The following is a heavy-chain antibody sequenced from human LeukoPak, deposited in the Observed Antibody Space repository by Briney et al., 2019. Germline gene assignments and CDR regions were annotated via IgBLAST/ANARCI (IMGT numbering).Heavy chain of an antibody. CDR3: ATRVRGSYSVDY. Sequence: PGGSLRLSCAASGFTFSSYGMHWVRQAPGKGLEWVAVIWYDGSNKYYADSVKGRFTISRDNSKNTLYLQMNSLRAEDTAVYYCATRVRGSYSVDYWGQGTLVTVSS. J-gene: IGHJ4*02. CDR2: IWYDGSNK. CDR1: GFTFSSYG. D-gene: IGHD1-26*01. V-gene: IGHV3-33*01.